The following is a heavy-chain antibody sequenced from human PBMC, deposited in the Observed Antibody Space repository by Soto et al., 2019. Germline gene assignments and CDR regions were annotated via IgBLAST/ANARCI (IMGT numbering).Heavy chain of an antibody. D-gene: IGHD3-10*01. CDR3: TRAAWFPYLSFY. J-gene: IGHJ4*02. V-gene: IGHV3-48*03. Sequence: GALKVSSAASVLSVKRSELHWVRQAPGKGLEWISYISSSGSTAYYASFVEGRFTISRDNANNSVYLQMDSLRAEDTALYYCTRAAWFPYLSFYWGQGALVTVPS. CDR1: VLSVKRSE. CDR2: ISSSGSTA.